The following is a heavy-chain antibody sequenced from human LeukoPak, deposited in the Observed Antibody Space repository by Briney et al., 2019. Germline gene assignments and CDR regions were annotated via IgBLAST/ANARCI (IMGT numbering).Heavy chain of an antibody. Sequence: PSETLTLTCGVSGGSITNTNYWTWVRQPPGKGLEWIGEVNLQGSTNYNPSLMGRVAIAVDTSENHISLQLTSVTAADTAVYYCAREGGPYRALDYSGQGTLVTVSS. V-gene: IGHV4-4*02. CDR2: VNLQGST. CDR1: GGSITNTNY. CDR3: AREGGPYRALDY. J-gene: IGHJ4*02.